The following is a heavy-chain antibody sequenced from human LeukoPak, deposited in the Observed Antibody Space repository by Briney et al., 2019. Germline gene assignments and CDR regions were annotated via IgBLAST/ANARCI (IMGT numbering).Heavy chain of an antibody. CDR3: AKFLGVSVWYGISGP. CDR1: GFIFSNYA. CDR2: ITNSGGTT. J-gene: IGHJ5*02. Sequence: GGSLRLSCAASGFIFSNYAMSWVRQAPGKGLEWVSAITNSGGTTYYADSAKGRFTISRDNSKNTLYLQMNSLRAEDTAVYYCAKFLGVSVWYGISGPWGQGTLVTVSS. D-gene: IGHD3-10*01. V-gene: IGHV3-23*01.